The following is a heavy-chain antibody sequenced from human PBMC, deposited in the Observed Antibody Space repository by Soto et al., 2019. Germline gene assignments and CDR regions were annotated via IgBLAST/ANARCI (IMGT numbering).Heavy chain of an antibody. CDR2: INPNSGGT. J-gene: IGHJ4*02. Sequence: GASVKVSCKASGYTFTGYYMHWVRQAPGQGLEWMGWINPNSGGTNYAQKFQGRVTMTRDTSISTAYMELSRLRSDDTAVYYCARGVRRVNYYGSGSYQFWGQGTLVTVS. CDR3: ARGVRRVNYYGSGSYQF. D-gene: IGHD3-10*01. V-gene: IGHV1-2*02. CDR1: GYTFTGYY.